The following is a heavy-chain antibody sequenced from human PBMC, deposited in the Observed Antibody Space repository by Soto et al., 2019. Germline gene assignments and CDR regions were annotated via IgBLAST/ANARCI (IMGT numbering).Heavy chain of an antibody. CDR1: GGSISGTSYF. CDR3: ARALVFYDY. D-gene: IGHD2-21*01. CDR2: IHSTGNT. Sequence: SETLSLTCTVSGGSISGTSYFWGWIRQPPGKGLEWIGSIHSTGNTYYNPSLMSRVTISVDTSKDQFSLILSSVTAADTAVYYCARALVFYDYWGQGALVTVSS. V-gene: IGHV4-39*01. J-gene: IGHJ4*02.